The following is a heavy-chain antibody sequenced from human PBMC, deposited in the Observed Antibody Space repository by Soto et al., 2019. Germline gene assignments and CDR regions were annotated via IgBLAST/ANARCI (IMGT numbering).Heavy chain of an antibody. CDR2: IFIGGTT. CDR3: AKGRSYYYYYGVDV. CDR1: GFTVSTSQ. J-gene: IGHJ6*02. Sequence: GSLRLSCAASGFTVSTSQMTWVRQAPGKGLEWVSVIFIGGTTQYAESVKGRFTISRDNSKSTLYLQMNSLRAEDTALYYCAKGRSYYYYYGVDVWGQGTTVTVSS. V-gene: IGHV3-53*01.